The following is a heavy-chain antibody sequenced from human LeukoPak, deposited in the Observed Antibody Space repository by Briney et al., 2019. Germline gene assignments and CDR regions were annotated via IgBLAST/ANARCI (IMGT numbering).Heavy chain of an antibody. CDR1: GFTFSSYG. V-gene: IGHV3-23*01. Sequence: GGSPRLSCAASGFTFSSYGMSWVRQAPGKGLEWVSAISGSGGSTYYADSVKGRFTISRDNSKNTLYLQMNSLRAEDTAVYYCAKEIAPIGLPAVDYWGQGTLVTVSS. CDR3: AKEIAPIGLPAVDY. J-gene: IGHJ4*02. D-gene: IGHD6-13*01. CDR2: ISGSGGST.